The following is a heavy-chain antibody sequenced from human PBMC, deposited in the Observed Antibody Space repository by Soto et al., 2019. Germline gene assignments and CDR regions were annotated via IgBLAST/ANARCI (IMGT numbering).Heavy chain of an antibody. D-gene: IGHD2-2*01. Sequence: PSETLSLTCTVSGDSLSNHYWSWIRQPPGKGLEWIGYISYSGSTNYNPSLKSRVTMSIDTSKSQFSLTLNSVTAADTAVYYCARLLKHCTSTTCYGLWLDPWGQGTLVTVSS. V-gene: IGHV4-59*11. CDR1: GDSLSNHY. CDR3: ARLLKHCTSTTCYGLWLDP. CDR2: ISYSGST. J-gene: IGHJ5*02.